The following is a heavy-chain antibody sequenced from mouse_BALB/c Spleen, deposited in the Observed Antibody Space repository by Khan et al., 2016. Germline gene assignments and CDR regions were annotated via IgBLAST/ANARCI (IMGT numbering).Heavy chain of an antibody. CDR1: EYTFTNYG. V-gene: IGHV9-3*02. CDR2: INTNTGEP. J-gene: IGHJ4*01. Sequence: QIQLVQSGPELKKPEETVKISCKASEYTFTNYGMNWVKQAPGKGLKWMGWINTNTGEPTYAEEFKGRFAFSLEASASTAYLQINNLKNEDSATYFYARTGDYPYYAMDYWGQGTSVTVSS. D-gene: IGHD2-13*01. CDR3: ARTGDYPYYAMDY.